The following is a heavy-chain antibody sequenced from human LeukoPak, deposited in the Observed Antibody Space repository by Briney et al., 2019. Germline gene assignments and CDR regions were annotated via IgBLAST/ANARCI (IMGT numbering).Heavy chain of an antibody. CDR3: ARGGDIVATIGDPFDY. CDR2: INHSGST. V-gene: IGHV4-34*01. J-gene: IGHJ4*02. D-gene: IGHD5-12*01. Sequence: PSETLSLTCAVYGGSFSGYYWSWIRQPPGKGLEWIGEINHSGSTNYNPSLKSRVTISVDTSKNQFSLKLSSVTAADTAVYYCARGGDIVATIGDPFDYWGQGTLVTVSS. CDR1: GGSFSGYY.